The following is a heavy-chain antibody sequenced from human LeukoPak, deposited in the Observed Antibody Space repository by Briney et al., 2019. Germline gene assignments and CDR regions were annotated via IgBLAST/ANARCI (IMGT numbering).Heavy chain of an antibody. D-gene: IGHD1-26*01. CDR1: GYTFIAYY. J-gene: IGHJ4*02. CDR3: ARDIVGATTSDY. V-gene: IGHV1-2*02. Sequence: ASGKVSCKASGYTFIAYYMHWVRQAPGQELEWMGWINPNSGGTNYAQKFQGRVTMTRDTSISTAYMELSRLRSDDTAVYYCARDIVGATTSDYWGQGTLVTVSS. CDR2: INPNSGGT.